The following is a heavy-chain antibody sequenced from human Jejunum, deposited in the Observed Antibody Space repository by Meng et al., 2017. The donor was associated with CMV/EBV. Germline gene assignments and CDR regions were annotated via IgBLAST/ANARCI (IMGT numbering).Heavy chain of an antibody. Sequence: EVPLLEAGGGLVQPGGSLKLSCAALGFILSNYVMSWVRQAPGKGLEGVSSISGSGGSTYYADSVKGRFTISRDNSKKTLYLQMNSLRAEDTAVYYCAKPRGAGSWGRGTLVTVSS. J-gene: IGHJ5*02. CDR3: AKPRGAGS. CDR1: GFILSNYV. V-gene: IGHV3-23*01. CDR2: ISGSGGST. D-gene: IGHD6-19*01.